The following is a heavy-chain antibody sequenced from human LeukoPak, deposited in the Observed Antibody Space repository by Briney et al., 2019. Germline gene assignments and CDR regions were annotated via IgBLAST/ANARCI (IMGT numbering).Heavy chain of an antibody. V-gene: IGHV4-34*01. CDR2: INHSGIT. D-gene: IGHD1-26*01. CDR1: GGSFSGDY. CDR3: AKAPGWPAGRSGSLPY. Sequence: PSETLSLTCAVYGGSFSGDYWIWIRQTPEKGLEWIGEINHSGITNYNPSFKSRVAISVVTSKNQFSLKLSSVTAADTAIYYCAKAPGWPAGRSGSLPYWGQGTLVTVSS. J-gene: IGHJ4*02.